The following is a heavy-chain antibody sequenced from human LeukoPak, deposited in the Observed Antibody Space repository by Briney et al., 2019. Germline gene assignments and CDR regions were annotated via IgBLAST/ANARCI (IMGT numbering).Heavy chain of an antibody. Sequence: ASVKVSCKASGYTFTGYYMHWVRQAPGQGLEWMGRINPNSGGTNYAQKFQGRVTMTRDTSISTAYMELSRLRSDDTAVYYCARDLHSSGYLGYWGQGTLATVSS. J-gene: IGHJ4*02. CDR2: INPNSGGT. V-gene: IGHV1-2*06. CDR3: ARDLHSSGYLGY. CDR1: GYTFTGYY. D-gene: IGHD3-22*01.